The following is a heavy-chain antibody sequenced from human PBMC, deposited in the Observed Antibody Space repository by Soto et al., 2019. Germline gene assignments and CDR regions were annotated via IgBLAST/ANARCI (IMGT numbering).Heavy chain of an antibody. Sequence: GGSLRLSCGASGFTLSNFGVHWVRQAPGKGPEWVGAISSDGKTESYGASARGRFTVSRDNSQNRVFLQMNSLRSDDTGVYYCAQANVGVINSQFDIWGQGTMVPVSS. CDR1: GFTLSNFG. J-gene: IGHJ3*02. D-gene: IGHD1-1*01. CDR3: AQANVGVINSQFDI. CDR2: ISSDGKTE. V-gene: IGHV3-30*18.